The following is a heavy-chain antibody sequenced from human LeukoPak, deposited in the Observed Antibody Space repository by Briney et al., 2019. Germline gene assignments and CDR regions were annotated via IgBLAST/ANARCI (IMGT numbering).Heavy chain of an antibody. D-gene: IGHD5-18*01. CDR2: ISSRGSTI. CDR3: ARHDTAMATDYGMDV. Sequence: GGSLRLSCVASGITFSNYAVSWIRQAPGKGLEWVSYISSRGSTIYYADSVKGRFTISRDNAKNSLYLQMNSLRAEDTAVYYCARHDTAMATDYGMDVWGQGTTVTVSS. CDR1: GITFSNYA. J-gene: IGHJ6*02. V-gene: IGHV3-11*01.